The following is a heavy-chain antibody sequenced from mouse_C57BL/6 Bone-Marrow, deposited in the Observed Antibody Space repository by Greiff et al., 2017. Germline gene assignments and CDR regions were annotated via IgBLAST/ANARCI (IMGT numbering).Heavy chain of an antibody. CDR1: GFTFSDYG. V-gene: IGHV5-17*01. CDR2: ISSGSSTI. D-gene: IGHD3-2*02. J-gene: IGHJ2*01. CDR3: ARGGYGDLDF. Sequence: EVKLEESGGGLVKPGGSLKLSCAASGFTFSDYGMHWVRQAPEKGLEWVAYISSGSSTIYYADTVKGRFTISRDNAKNTLFLQMTSLRSEDTAMYYCARGGYGDLDFWGQGTTLTVSS.